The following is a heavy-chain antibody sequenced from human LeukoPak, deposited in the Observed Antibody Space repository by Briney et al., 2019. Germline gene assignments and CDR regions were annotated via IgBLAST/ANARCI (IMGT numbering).Heavy chain of an antibody. CDR3: ARVARQVSMVDAFDI. CDR2: ISSSSSYI. CDR1: GFTFSSYS. V-gene: IGHV3-21*01. Sequence: GGSLRLSCAASGFTFSSYSMNWVRQAPGKGLEWVSSISSSSSYIYYADSVKGRFTISRDNAKNSLYLQMNSLRAEDTAVYYCARVARQVSMVDAFDIWGQGTMVTVSS. J-gene: IGHJ3*02. D-gene: IGHD2-8*01.